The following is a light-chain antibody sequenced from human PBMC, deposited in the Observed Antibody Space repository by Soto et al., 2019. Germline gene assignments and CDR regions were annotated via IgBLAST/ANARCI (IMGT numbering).Light chain of an antibody. Sequence: QPVLTQPASVSGSPGQSITISCTGTNSDVGDYNYVSWYQQHPGKAPKLMIYDVSNRPSGVSSRFSGSKSGNTASLTISGLQAEDEADYYCSSYTSTSAFYVFGTGTKLTVL. CDR2: DVS. V-gene: IGLV2-14*01. CDR3: SSYTSTSAFYV. J-gene: IGLJ1*01. CDR1: NSDVGDYNY.